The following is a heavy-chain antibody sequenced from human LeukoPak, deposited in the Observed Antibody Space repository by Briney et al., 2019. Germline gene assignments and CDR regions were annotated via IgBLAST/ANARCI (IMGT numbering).Heavy chain of an antibody. Sequence: GGSLRLSCAASGFTFSSYAMSWVRQAPGKGLEWVSAISGSGGSTYYADAVKGRFTISRDNSKNTLYLQMNSLRAEDTAVYYCAKDHEMATIIPYFDYWGQGTLVTVSS. V-gene: IGHV3-23*01. D-gene: IGHD5-24*01. CDR1: GFTFSSYA. J-gene: IGHJ4*02. CDR3: AKDHEMATIIPYFDY. CDR2: ISGSGGST.